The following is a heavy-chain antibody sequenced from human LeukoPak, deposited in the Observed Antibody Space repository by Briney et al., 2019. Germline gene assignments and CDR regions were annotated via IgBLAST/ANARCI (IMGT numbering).Heavy chain of an antibody. CDR3: ARGRITIFGVVTQYYFDY. CDR2: INPNSGDT. CDR1: GYTFTGYH. J-gene: IGHJ4*02. Sequence: GASVKVSCKASGYTFTGYHMHWVRQAPGQGLEWMGRINPNSGDTNYAQKFQGRVTMTRDTSISTAYVELSRLRSDDTAVYYCARGRITIFGVVTQYYFDYWGQGTLVTVSS. V-gene: IGHV1-2*06. D-gene: IGHD3-3*01.